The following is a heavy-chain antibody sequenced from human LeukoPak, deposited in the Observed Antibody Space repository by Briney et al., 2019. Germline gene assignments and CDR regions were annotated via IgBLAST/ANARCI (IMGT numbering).Heavy chain of an antibody. CDR1: GFTFSDYY. D-gene: IGHD2-15*01. Sequence: GGSLRLSCAASGFTFSDYYMSWIRQAPGKGLEWVSYISSSSSYTNYADSVKGRFTISRDNAKNSLYLQMNSLRAEDTAVYYCAREYVVVVAATGVRNYYYGTDVWGKGTTVTVSS. V-gene: IGHV3-11*06. J-gene: IGHJ6*04. CDR3: AREYVVVVAATGVRNYYYGTDV. CDR2: ISSSSSYT.